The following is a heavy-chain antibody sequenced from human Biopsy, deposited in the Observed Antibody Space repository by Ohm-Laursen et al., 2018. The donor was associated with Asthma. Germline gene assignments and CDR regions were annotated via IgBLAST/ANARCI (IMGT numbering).Heavy chain of an antibody. CDR2: ITYDGSKT. CDR3: AKDVFPGWELRRGPDY. J-gene: IGHJ4*02. D-gene: IGHD1-26*01. Sequence: SLRLSCAASGFRFSSYAMHWVRQAPGKGLEWVALITYDGSKTIYGDSVSGRFTVSRDSSTNTLYLQMSSLRPEDTAVYYCAKDVFPGWELRRGPDYWGQGTLVTVSS. CDR1: GFRFSSYA. V-gene: IGHV3-30*15.